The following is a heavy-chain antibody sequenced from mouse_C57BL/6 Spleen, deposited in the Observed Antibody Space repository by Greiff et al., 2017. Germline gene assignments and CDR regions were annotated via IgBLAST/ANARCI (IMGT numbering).Heavy chain of an antibody. D-gene: IGHD4-1*01. J-gene: IGHJ4*01. Sequence: DVKLQESGPGLVKPSQSLSLTCSVTGYSITSGYYWNWIRQFPGNKLEWMGYISYDGSNNYNPSLKNRISITRDTSKNQFFLKLNSVTTEDTATYYCARDGVGRYAMDYWGQGTSVTVSS. CDR3: ARDGVGRYAMDY. CDR2: ISYDGSN. CDR1: GYSITSGYY. V-gene: IGHV3-6*01.